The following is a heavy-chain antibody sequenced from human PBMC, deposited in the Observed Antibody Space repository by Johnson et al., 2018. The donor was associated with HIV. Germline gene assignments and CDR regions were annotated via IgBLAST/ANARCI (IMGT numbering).Heavy chain of an antibody. D-gene: IGHD4-11*01. J-gene: IGHJ3*02. CDR3: ARERDFYSGGDAFDI. V-gene: IGHV3-7*01. CDR2: IKQAGSEK. CDR1: GFTFDDYG. Sequence: VQLVESGGGVVRPGGSLRLSCAASGFTFDDYGMSWVRQAPGKGLEWVANIKQAGSEKYYVDSVKGRFPISRDNSKNTVYLQMNSLRAEDTAVYYCARERDFYSGGDAFDIWGQGTMVTVSS.